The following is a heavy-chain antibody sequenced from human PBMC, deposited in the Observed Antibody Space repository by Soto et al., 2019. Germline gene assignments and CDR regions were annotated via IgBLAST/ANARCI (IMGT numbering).Heavy chain of an antibody. CDR2: IGTAGDT. J-gene: IGHJ2*01. D-gene: IGHD2-2*01. V-gene: IGHV3-13*01. CDR1: GFTFSSYD. CDR3: ARDPGYCSSTSCPAGVNWYFDL. Sequence: GGSLRLSCAASGFTFSSYDMHWVRQATGKGLEWVSAIGTAGDTYYPGSVKGRFTISRENAKNSLYLQMNSLRAEDTAVYYCARDPGYCSSTSCPAGVNWYFDLWGRGTLVTVSS.